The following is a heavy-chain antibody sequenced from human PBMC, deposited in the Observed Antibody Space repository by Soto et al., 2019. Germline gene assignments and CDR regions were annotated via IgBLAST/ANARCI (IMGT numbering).Heavy chain of an antibody. J-gene: IGHJ4*02. CDR3: ARGDRPDFDY. CDR1: GFTFSSYG. D-gene: IGHD6-6*01. CDR2: IWDDGSEK. Sequence: QAGGSLRLSCAASGFTFSSYGMHWVRQAPGKVLEWVAVIWDDGSEKFYADSVKGRFTIFRDNSKNTLYLQMNSLRAEDTALYFCARGDRPDFDYWGQGTLVTVSS. V-gene: IGHV3-33*01.